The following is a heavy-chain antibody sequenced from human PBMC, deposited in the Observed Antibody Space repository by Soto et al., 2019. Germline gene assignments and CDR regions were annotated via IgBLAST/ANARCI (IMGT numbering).Heavy chain of an antibody. CDR2: ISSGGNTT. D-gene: IGHD3-3*01. J-gene: IGHJ6*02. V-gene: IGHV3-48*03. CDR1: GFGFSAYE. Sequence: QAGESLRLSCAASGFGFSAYEMNWDRQAPGKGLEWVAYISSGGNTTYYADSVKGRFTISRDTGENTLFLQMNSLRDEDTAIYYCARERPSADFWSGYSYGLDVWGQGTTVTVSS. CDR3: ARERPSADFWSGYSYGLDV.